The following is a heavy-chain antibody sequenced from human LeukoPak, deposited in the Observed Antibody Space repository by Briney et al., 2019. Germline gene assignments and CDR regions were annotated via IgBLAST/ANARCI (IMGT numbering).Heavy chain of an antibody. V-gene: IGHV1-69*05. J-gene: IGHJ3*02. CDR3: ARNGDYVPDDAFDI. CDR2: IIPIFGTA. Sequence: SVKVSCKASGGTFSSYAISWVSQAPGQGLEWMGRIIPIFGTANYAQKFQGRVTITTDESTSTAYMELSSLRSEDTAVYYCARNGDYVPDDAFDIWGQGTMVTVSS. CDR1: GGTFSSYA. D-gene: IGHD4-17*01.